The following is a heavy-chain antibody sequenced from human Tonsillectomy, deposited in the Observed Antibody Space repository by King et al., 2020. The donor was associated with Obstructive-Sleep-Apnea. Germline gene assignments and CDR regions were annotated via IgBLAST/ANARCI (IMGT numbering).Heavy chain of an antibody. D-gene: IGHD3-16*01. Sequence: VQLVESGGGLVQPGGSLRLSCAASVFTFSSYWMSWVRQAPGKGLEWVANIKQDGSEKYYVDSVKGRFTISRDNAKNSLYLQMNSLRAEDTAVYYCATEEGGDAFDIWGQGTMVTVSS. CDR2: IKQDGSEK. CDR3: ATEEGGDAFDI. V-gene: IGHV3-7*03. J-gene: IGHJ3*02. CDR1: VFTFSSYW.